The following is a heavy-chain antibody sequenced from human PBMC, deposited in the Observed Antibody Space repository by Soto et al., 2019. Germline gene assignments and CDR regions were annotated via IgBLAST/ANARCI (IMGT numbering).Heavy chain of an antibody. CDR2: IDPSDSYT. J-gene: IGHJ6*02. D-gene: IGHD2-2*01. CDR3: ARLGDIVVVPAAPPGYYYGMDV. Sequence: PGESLKISCEGSGYSFTSYWISWVRQMPGKGLEWMGRIDPSDSYTNYSPSFQGHVTISADKSISTAYLQWSSLKASDTAMYYRARLGDIVVVPAAPPGYYYGMDVWGQGTTVTVSS. V-gene: IGHV5-10-1*01. CDR1: GYSFTSYW.